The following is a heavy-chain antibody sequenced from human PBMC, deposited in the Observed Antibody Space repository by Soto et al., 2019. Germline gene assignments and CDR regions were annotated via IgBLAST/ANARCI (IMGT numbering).Heavy chain of an antibody. V-gene: IGHV3-30*18. D-gene: IGHD6-19*01. CDR3: AKDGGWLPGYDYYGMDV. CDR1: GFTFSHYG. CDR2: ISYDGTNK. J-gene: IGHJ6*02. Sequence: QVQLVESGGGVVQPGRSLRLSCAASGFTFSHYGMHWVRQAPGKGLEWVAVISYDGTNKYYADSVKGRFTISRDNSKNTMYQQMNSLRGEDRAVYDCAKDGGWLPGYDYYGMDVWGQGTTVTVSS.